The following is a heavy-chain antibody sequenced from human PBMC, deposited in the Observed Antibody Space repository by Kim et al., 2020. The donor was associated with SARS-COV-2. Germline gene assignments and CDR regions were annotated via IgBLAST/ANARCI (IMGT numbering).Heavy chain of an antibody. CDR1: GFTFSSYG. V-gene: IGHV3-33*05. CDR3: ARDVQYYYDSSGYYYYYGMDV. Sequence: GGSLRLSCAASGFTFSSYGMHWVRQAPGKGLEWVAVISYDGSNKYYADSVKGRFTISRDNSKNTLYLQMNSLRAEDTAVYYCARDVQYYYDSSGYYYYYGMDVWGQGTTVTVSS. CDR2: ISYDGSNK. D-gene: IGHD3-22*01. J-gene: IGHJ6*02.